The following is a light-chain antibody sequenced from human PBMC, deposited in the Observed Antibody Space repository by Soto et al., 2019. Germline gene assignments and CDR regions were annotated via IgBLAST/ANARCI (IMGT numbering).Light chain of an antibody. CDR2: DAS. J-gene: IGKJ2*01. V-gene: IGKV1-33*01. CDR3: QQYDILPYT. CDR1: QGISNY. Sequence: DIQMTQSPSSLSASLGDRVTITCQASQGISNYLNWYQQKPGRAPKLLIFDASNLQAGVTSRFSGSGSGTDFTFTTSSLQPEDIATYYCQQYDILPYTFGQGTKLEIK.